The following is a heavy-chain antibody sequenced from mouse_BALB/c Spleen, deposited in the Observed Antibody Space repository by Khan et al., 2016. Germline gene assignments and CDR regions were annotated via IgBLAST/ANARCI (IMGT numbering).Heavy chain of an antibody. CDR1: GFEFSRYW. D-gene: IGHD1-2*01. CDR3: ARRAFGYYGAYFVY. V-gene: IGHV4-1*02. CDR2: INPDSSTI. Sequence: EVKLLESGGGLVQPGGSLKLSCAASGFEFSRYWMSWVRQAPGKGLEWIGEINPDSSTINYTPSLKDKFIISRDNAKNTLYLQMNKVRSEDTALSYCARRAFGYYGAYFVYWGQGTLVTVSA. J-gene: IGHJ3*01.